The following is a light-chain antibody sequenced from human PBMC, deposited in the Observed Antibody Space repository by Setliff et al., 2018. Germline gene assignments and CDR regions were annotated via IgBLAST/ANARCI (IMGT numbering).Light chain of an antibody. CDR2: EVS. CDR3: SSYTSSSTRV. V-gene: IGLV2-14*01. CDR1: SSDVGYYNY. Sequence: QSALAQPASVSGSPGQSITISCTGTSSDVGYYNYVSWYQQHPGKAPKLMIYEVSNWPSGVSNRFSGSKSGNTASLTISGLQAEDEADYYCSSYTSSSTRVFGTGTKVTVL. J-gene: IGLJ1*01.